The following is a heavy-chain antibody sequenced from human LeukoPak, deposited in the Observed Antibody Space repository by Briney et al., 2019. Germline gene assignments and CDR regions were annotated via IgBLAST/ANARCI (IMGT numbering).Heavy chain of an antibody. V-gene: IGHV4-4*02. CDR2: IYHSGST. D-gene: IGHD4-17*01. J-gene: IGHJ5*02. CDR1: GGPISSSNW. Sequence: SETLSLTCAVSGGPISSSNWWSWVRQPPGKGLEWIGEIYHSGSTNYNPSLKSRVTISVDKSKNQFSLKLSSVTAADTAVYYCARAGTTVTYNWFDPWGQGTLVTVSS. CDR3: ARAGTTVTYNWFDP.